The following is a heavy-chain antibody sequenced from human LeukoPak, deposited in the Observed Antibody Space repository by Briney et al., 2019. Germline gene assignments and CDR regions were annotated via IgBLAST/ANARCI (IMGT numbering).Heavy chain of an antibody. D-gene: IGHD3-10*01. J-gene: IGHJ4*02. CDR2: SWDGGST. V-gene: IGHV3-43D*03. CDR3: AKDMAAYYYSSGNIDY. Sequence: GGSLRLSCAASGFTFDDYAMHWVRQAPGKGLEWVSFSWDGGSTYYADSVKGRFTISRDNSKNSLYLQMNSLRAEDTALYYCAKDMAAYYYSSGNIDYWGQGTLVTVSS. CDR1: GFTFDDYA.